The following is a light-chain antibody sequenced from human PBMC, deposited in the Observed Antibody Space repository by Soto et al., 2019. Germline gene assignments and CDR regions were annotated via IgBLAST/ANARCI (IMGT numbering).Light chain of an antibody. CDR1: QDISNR. J-gene: IGKJ1*01. CDR3: QQYDDLPRT. V-gene: IGKV1-33*01. Sequence: DIQMTQSPSSLSASVGDRVTITCQASQDISNRLNWYQHKQGKAPKGLIYDASNLEAGVSSRFSGSGSGTDFTFTISSLQPEDIATYYCQQYDDLPRTFGQGTKVQIK. CDR2: DAS.